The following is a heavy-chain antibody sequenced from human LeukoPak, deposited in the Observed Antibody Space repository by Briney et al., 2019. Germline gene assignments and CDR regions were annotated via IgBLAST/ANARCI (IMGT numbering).Heavy chain of an antibody. CDR1: GYSFTDYY. Sequence: ASVKVSCKTSGYSFTDYYMHWVRQAPGQGLEWMGWINPNSGGTNFAQRFQDRVTMTRDTSISTAYMELSRLRPDDTAVYYCAKAAAGSQHSYYYYYYLDVWGTGTTVTISS. CDR3: AKAAAGSQHSYYYYYYLDV. V-gene: IGHV1-2*02. D-gene: IGHD6-13*01. J-gene: IGHJ6*03. CDR2: INPNSGGT.